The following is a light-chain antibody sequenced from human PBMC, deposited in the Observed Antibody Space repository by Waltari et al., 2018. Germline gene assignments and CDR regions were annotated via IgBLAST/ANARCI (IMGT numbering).Light chain of an antibody. CDR2: GAS. Sequence: EIVLTQSPGTLSLSPGESATLSCRASQSVSSSYFAWYQQKPGQAPRLLIYGASSRATGIPDRFSGSGSGTDFTLTISRLEPEDFAVYYCQQYVSSPWTFGQGTKVEIK. J-gene: IGKJ1*01. CDR1: QSVSSSY. V-gene: IGKV3-20*01. CDR3: QQYVSSPWT.